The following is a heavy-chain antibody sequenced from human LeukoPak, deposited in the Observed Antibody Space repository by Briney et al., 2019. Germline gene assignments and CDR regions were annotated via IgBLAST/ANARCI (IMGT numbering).Heavy chain of an antibody. CDR2: ISGSGGSI. CDR3: ARDRYGDANAFDI. V-gene: IGHV3-23*01. J-gene: IGHJ3*02. Sequence: GGSLRLSCAASGFTFSSYAMSWVRQAPGKGLEWVSAISGSGGSIYYADSVKGRFTISRDNAKNSLYLQMNSLRAEDTAVYYCARDRYGDANAFDIWGQGTMVTVSS. D-gene: IGHD4-17*01. CDR1: GFTFSSYA.